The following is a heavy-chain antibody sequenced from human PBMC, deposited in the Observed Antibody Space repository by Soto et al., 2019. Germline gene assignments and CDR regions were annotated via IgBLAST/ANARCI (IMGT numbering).Heavy chain of an antibody. J-gene: IGHJ4*02. CDR1: GESISSGGYY. Sequence: QVQLQESGTGLVKASQTLSLICNVSGESISSGGYYWSWIRHHPGKGLEWIGYIYDSESAYYNPSLNSRVTISMDTSKNHFAMKLSSVTAAYTAVYYCARASSSSSAADYWGQGTLVTVSS. V-gene: IGHV4-31*03. CDR2: IYDSESA. CDR3: ARASSSSSAADY. D-gene: IGHD6-6*01.